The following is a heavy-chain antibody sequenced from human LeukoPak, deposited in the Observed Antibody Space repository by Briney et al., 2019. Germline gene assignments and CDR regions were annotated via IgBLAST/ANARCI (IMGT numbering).Heavy chain of an antibody. D-gene: IGHD3-3*01. Sequence: GGSLRLSCAASGFTFSSYAMSWVRQAPGKGLEWVSDISGGGGTTYYADSVKGRFTISRDNSKNTLYLQMNRLRAEDTTVYYCAKIFDFCSCCSSPDSWGQGPLSTVS. CDR3: AKIFDFCSCCSSPDS. CDR1: GFTFSSYA. V-gene: IGHV3-23*01. CDR2: ISGGGGTT. J-gene: IGHJ4*02.